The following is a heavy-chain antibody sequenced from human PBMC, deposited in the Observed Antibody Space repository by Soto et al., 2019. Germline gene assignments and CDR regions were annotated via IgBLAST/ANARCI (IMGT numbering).Heavy chain of an antibody. CDR2: INPNSGGT. Sequence: GASVKVSCKASGYTFTGYYMHWVRRAPGQGLEWMGWINPNSGGTNYAQKFQGRVTMTRDTSISTAYMELSRLRSDDTAVYYCARADRNSGSYYFDYWGQGTLVTVSS. CDR3: ARADRNSGSYYFDY. D-gene: IGHD1-26*01. V-gene: IGHV1-2*02. J-gene: IGHJ4*02. CDR1: GYTFTGYY.